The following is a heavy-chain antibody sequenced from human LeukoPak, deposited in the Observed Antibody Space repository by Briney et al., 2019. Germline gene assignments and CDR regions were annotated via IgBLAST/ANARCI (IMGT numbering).Heavy chain of an antibody. V-gene: IGHV3-7*01. Sequence: GSLRLSCAASGFLFSRYWMSWVRQAPGKGLEWVANIKEDGSEKYYVESMKGRFTISRDNVKNSLCLQINSLRAEDTAVYYCARDSFETDIDYWGQGTLVTVSS. CDR1: GFLFSRYW. CDR2: IKEDGSEK. D-gene: IGHD1-14*01. J-gene: IGHJ4*02. CDR3: ARDSFETDIDY.